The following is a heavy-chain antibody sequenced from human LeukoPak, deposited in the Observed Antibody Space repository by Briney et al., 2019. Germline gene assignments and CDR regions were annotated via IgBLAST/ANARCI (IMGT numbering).Heavy chain of an antibody. CDR1: GFTFGEYA. V-gene: IGHV3-49*04. CDR3: SRAQTEVGAKYYFDY. D-gene: IGHD1-26*01. CDR2: IRSKGHSSTT. J-gene: IGHJ4*02. Sequence: PGRSLRLSCTASGFTFGEYAFNWVRQAPGKGLEWVGFIRSKGHSSTTEYAASVEGRFTISRDDSKSIAYLQMNSLKTEDTAVYYCSRAQTEVGAKYYFDYWGQGTLVTVSS.